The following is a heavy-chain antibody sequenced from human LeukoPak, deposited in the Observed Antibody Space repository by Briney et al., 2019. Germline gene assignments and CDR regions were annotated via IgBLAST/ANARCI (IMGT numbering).Heavy chain of an antibody. Sequence: GGSLRLSCEASGFTFGSHAMYWVRQAPGKGLEWVAGIFGSGGSPHYAHPVKGRFTISRDNSRNTVYLQINSLRAEDTAVYYCGKTTVGYSSGQKPAWPVDYWGQGTLVTVSS. CDR1: GFTFGSHA. V-gene: IGHV3-23*01. D-gene: IGHD5-18*01. J-gene: IGHJ4*02. CDR3: GKTTVGYSSGQKPAWPVDY. CDR2: IFGSGGSP.